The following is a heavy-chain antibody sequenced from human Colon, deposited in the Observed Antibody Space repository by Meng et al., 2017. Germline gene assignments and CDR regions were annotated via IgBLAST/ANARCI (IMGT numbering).Heavy chain of an antibody. Sequence: QVQLQQSGPGLVKPSQTPSLTFVISEDSVSSHTAAWNWIRHSPSRGLEWLGRTYYRSKWYNEYAVSVKSRMTFNADTSKNQVSLQVNSVTPEDTAVYYCARDHGYSYGLPLDYWGQGILVTVSS. D-gene: IGHD5-18*01. CDR2: TYYRSKWYN. CDR3: ARDHGYSYGLPLDY. V-gene: IGHV6-1*01. J-gene: IGHJ4*02. CDR1: EDSVSSHTAA.